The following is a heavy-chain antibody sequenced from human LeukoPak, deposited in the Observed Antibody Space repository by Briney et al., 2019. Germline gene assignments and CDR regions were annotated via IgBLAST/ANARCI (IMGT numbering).Heavy chain of an antibody. CDR1: GITLSNYG. J-gene: IGHJ4*02. CDR3: AKRGVVIRVILVGFHKEAFYFDS. V-gene: IGHV3-23*01. Sequence: GGSLRLSCAVSGITLSNYGMSWVRQAPGKGLEWVAGISGSGGSTYYADSVKGRFTISRDNPKNTLYLQMNSLRAEDTAVYFCAKRGVVIRVILVGFHKEAFYFDSWGQGALVTVSS. CDR2: ISGSGGST. D-gene: IGHD3-10*01.